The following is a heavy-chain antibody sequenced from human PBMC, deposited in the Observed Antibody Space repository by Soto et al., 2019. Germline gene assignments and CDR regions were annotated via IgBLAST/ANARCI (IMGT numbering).Heavy chain of an antibody. D-gene: IGHD6-6*01. CDR3: TTGVYSSSSGVGSGYYYYGMDV. CDR2: IKSKTDGGTT. CDR1: GFTFSNAW. J-gene: IGHJ6*02. V-gene: IGHV3-15*01. Sequence: GGSLRLSCAASGFTFSNAWMSWVRQAPGKGLEWVGRIKSKTDGGTTDYAAPVKGRFTISRDDSKNTLYLQMNSLKTEDTAVYYCTTGVYSSSSGVGSGYYYYGMDVWGQGTTVTVSS.